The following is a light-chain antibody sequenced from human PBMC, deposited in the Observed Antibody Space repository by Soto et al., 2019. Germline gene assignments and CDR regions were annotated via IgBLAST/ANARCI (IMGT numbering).Light chain of an antibody. CDR3: GTWDSSLSGVV. J-gene: IGLJ2*01. CDR2: DNS. V-gene: IGLV1-51*01. CDR1: SSNVGKNY. Sequence: QSVLTQPPSVSAAPGQQISIPCSGSSSNVGKNYVSWYQQLRGTAPKLLIYDNSQRPSGIPDRFSGSKSGTSATLGITALQAGDEADYYCGTWDSSLSGVVLGGGTKLTVL.